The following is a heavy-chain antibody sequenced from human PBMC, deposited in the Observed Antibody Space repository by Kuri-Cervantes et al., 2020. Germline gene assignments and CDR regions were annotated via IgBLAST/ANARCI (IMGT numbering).Heavy chain of an antibody. CDR2: IWYDGSNK. CDR1: GFTFSSYG. Sequence: GGSLRLSCAASGFTFSSYGMHWVRQAPGKRLEWVAVIWYDGSNKYYADSVKGRFTISRDNSKNTLYLQMNSLRAEDTAVYYCARDGGSYFDYWGQGTLVTVSS. D-gene: IGHD1-26*01. V-gene: IGHV3-30*19. CDR3: ARDGGSYFDY. J-gene: IGHJ4*02.